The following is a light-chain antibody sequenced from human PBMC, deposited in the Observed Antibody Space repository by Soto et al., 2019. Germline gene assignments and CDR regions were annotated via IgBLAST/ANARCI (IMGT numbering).Light chain of an antibody. CDR3: QQYYSYPWK. Sequence: AIRMTQAPYSRSAATGARVPLTCRASQGISICLAWYQQKPGKAQKLLIYDASTLQSGVLSRFSGSGSGTDFTLNIRCLQSEDFATYYCQQYYSYPWKFGQRTNVDTK. CDR1: QGISIC. V-gene: IGKV1-8*01. CDR2: DAS. J-gene: IGKJ1*01.